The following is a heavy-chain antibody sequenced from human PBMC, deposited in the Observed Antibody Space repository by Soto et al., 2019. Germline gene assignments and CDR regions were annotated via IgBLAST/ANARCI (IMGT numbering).Heavy chain of an antibody. V-gene: IGHV4-31*03. CDR1: GASISSGGYY. CDR2: IYYSGSS. J-gene: IGHJ4*02. CDR3: ARAAPYGSGIQRIDY. Sequence: QVQLQESGPGLVKPSQTLSLTCTVSGASISSGGYYWKWIRQHPGKGLEWIGYIYYSGSSYYNPSLKSRVAISVDTSRNQFSLKLSSVTAAVTAVYYCARAAPYGSGIQRIDYWGQGTLVTVSS. D-gene: IGHD3-10*01.